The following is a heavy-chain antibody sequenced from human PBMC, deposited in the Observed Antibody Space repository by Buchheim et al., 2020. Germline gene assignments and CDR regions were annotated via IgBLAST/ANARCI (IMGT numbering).Heavy chain of an antibody. CDR3: AREFPYGDYYYYYGMDV. D-gene: IGHD4-17*01. Sequence: EVQLVESGGGLVQPGGSLRLSCAASGFTFSSYSMNWVRQAPGKGLEWVSYISSSSSTIYYADSVKGRFTISRENAKNSLYLQMNSLRAEDTAVYYCAREFPYGDYYYYYGMDVWGQGTT. CDR1: GFTFSSYS. CDR2: ISSSSSTI. V-gene: IGHV3-48*01. J-gene: IGHJ6*02.